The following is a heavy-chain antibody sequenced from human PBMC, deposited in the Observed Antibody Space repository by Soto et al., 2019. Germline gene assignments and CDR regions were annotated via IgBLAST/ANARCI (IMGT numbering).Heavy chain of an antibody. D-gene: IGHD3-16*01. CDR2: IYYSGST. V-gene: IGHV4-31*03. CDR1: GGSISSGGYY. CDR3: ARWGALRHFDY. Sequence: SETLSLTCTVSGGSISSGGYYWSWIRQHPGKGLEWIGYIYYSGSTYYNPSLKSRVTISVDTSKNQFSLKLSSVTAADTAVYYCARWGALRHFDYWGQGTLVNVSS. J-gene: IGHJ4*02.